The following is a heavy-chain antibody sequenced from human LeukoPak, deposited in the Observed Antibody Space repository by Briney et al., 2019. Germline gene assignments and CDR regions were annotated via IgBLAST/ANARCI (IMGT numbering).Heavy chain of an antibody. CDR1: GGSISSSNW. CDR2: IYHSGST. CDR3: ARVSSYSSGWYDIDY. V-gene: IGHV4-4*02. Sequence: SETLSLTCAVSGGSISSSNWWSWVRQPPGKGLEWIGEIYHSGSTNYNPSLKSRVTISVDTSKNQFSLKLSSVTAADTAVYYCARVSSYSSGWYDIDYWGQGTLVTVSS. J-gene: IGHJ4*02. D-gene: IGHD6-19*01.